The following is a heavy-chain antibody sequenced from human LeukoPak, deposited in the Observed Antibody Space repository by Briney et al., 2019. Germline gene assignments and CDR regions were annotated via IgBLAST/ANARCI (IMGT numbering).Heavy chain of an antibody. CDR1: GYTFTSYY. J-gene: IGHJ6*03. D-gene: IGHD2-2*01. CDR2: INPSGGST. CDR3: ARDPGCSSTSCREYYYYYMDV. V-gene: IGHV1-46*01. Sequence: ASVTVSCKASGYTFTSYYMHWVRQAPGQGLEWMGIINPSGGSTSYAQKFQGRVTMTRDTSTSTVYMELSSLRSEDTAVYYCARDPGCSSTSCREYYYYYMDVWGKGTTVTISS.